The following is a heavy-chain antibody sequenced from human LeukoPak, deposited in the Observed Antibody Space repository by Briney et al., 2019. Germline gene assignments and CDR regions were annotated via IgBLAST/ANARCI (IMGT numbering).Heavy chain of an antibody. V-gene: IGHV3-23*01. J-gene: IGHJ4*02. Sequence: GGSLRLSCAASGFTFSSYAMSWVRQAPGKGLEWVSAISGSGGSTYYADSAKGRFTISRDNSKNTLYLQMNGLRAEDTAVYYCAKDWWIGRPLPPDWGQGTLVTVSS. CDR1: GFTFSSYA. CDR2: ISGSGGST. CDR3: AKDWWIGRPLPPD. D-gene: IGHD2-15*01.